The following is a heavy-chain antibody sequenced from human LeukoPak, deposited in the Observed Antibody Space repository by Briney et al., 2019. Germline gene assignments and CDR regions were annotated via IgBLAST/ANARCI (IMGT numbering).Heavy chain of an antibody. CDR2: ISGSGGRT. CDR3: AKNPYCSSTSCYWEDV. CDR1: GFTFSSYA. Sequence: GGSLRLSCAASGFTFSSYAMSWVRQAPGKGLEWVSAISGSGGRTYYADSVKGRFTISRDNSKNTLYLQMNSLRAEDTAVYYCAKNPYCSSTSCYWEDVWGKGTTVTVSS. J-gene: IGHJ6*04. D-gene: IGHD2-2*01. V-gene: IGHV3-23*01.